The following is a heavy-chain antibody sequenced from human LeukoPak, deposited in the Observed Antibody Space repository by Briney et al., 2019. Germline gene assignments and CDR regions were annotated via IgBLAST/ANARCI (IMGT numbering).Heavy chain of an antibody. CDR3: ARLRHTYGGSPYYYYGMDV. J-gene: IGHJ6*02. CDR2: IYYSGST. D-gene: IGHD4-23*01. Sequence: SETLSLTCTVSGGSISGYYWSWIRQPPGKGLEWIGYIYYSGSTNYNPSLKSRVTISVDTSKNQFSLKLSSVTAADTAVYYCARLRHTYGGSPYYYYGMDVWGQGTTVTVSS. V-gene: IGHV4-59*08. CDR1: GGSISGYY.